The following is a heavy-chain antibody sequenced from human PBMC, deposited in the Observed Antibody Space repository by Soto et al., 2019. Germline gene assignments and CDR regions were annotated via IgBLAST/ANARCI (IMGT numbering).Heavy chain of an antibody. D-gene: IGHD3-10*01. Sequence: SETLSLTCIVSGGSISSYYWSWIRQPPGKGLECIGYIYYSGSTSYNPSLKSRVTISVDTSKNQFSLRLSSVTAADTAVYYCARQGGELYAVAGDYYYYHYMDVWGKGTTVTVSS. CDR1: GGSISSYY. CDR2: IYYSGST. V-gene: IGHV4-59*08. CDR3: ARQGGELYAVAGDYYYYHYMDV. J-gene: IGHJ6*03.